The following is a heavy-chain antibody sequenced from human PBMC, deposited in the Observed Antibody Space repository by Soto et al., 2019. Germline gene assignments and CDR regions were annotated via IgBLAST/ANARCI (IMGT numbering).Heavy chain of an antibody. D-gene: IGHD3-10*01. CDR2: IYYSGST. CDR3: VNYNVGPRAGGCMDA. J-gene: IGHJ5*02. Sequence: SETLSLTCTVSGGSISSGGYYWNWIRQHPGKGLEWIGYIYYSGSTFYNPSLKSRLTISLDTSKNQFSLKLTSVTAADTALYYCVNYNVGPRAGGCMDAWGQGTLVTVSS. CDR1: GGSISSGGYY. V-gene: IGHV4-31*03.